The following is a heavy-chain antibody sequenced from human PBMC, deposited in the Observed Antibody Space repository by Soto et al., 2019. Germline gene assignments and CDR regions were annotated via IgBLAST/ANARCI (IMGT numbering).Heavy chain of an antibody. CDR1: GFTFSSYW. V-gene: IGHV3-7*01. J-gene: IGHJ6*02. Sequence: HPGGSLRLSCAASGFTFSSYWMSWVRQAPGKGLEWVANIKQDGSEKYYVDSVKGRFTISRDNAKNSLYLQMNSLRAEDTAVYYCARDPDLRTYSGSYFYYYYGMDVWGQGTTVTVSS. CDR3: ARDPDLRTYSGSYFYYYYGMDV. CDR2: IKQDGSEK. D-gene: IGHD1-26*01.